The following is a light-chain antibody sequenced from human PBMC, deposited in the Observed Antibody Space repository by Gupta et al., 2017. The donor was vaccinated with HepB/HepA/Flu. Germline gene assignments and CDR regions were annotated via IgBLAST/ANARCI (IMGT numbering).Light chain of an antibody. Sequence: EIVMTQSPATLSVSPGERATLSCRASQSVRSNLAWYQQKLGQAPRLLIYGASTRATGVPARFSGSGGTEFTLTISSLQSEDFAVYYCQQYKKWPPITFGQGTRLEIK. CDR3: QQYKKWPPIT. CDR2: GAS. J-gene: IGKJ5*01. V-gene: IGKV3-15*01. CDR1: QSVRSN.